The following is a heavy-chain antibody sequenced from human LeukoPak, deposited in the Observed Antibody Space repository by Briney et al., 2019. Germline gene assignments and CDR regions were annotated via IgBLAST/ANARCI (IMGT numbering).Heavy chain of an antibody. Sequence: ASAKVSCKASGYTFTNYGISWVRQAPGQGLEWMGWISGYNGNTIYAQKLQGRVSMTTDTSTSTAYMDLRSLRSDDTAVYYCARDYCNNPTCHTREFDYWGQGTLVTVSS. J-gene: IGHJ4*02. CDR3: ARDYCNNPTCHTREFDY. V-gene: IGHV1-18*01. CDR1: GYTFTNYG. D-gene: IGHD2-21*02. CDR2: ISGYNGNT.